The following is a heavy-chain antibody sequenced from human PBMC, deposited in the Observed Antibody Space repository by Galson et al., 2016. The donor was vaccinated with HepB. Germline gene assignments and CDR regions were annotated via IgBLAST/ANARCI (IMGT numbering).Heavy chain of an antibody. Sequence: SLRLSCAASGFTFSSYGMHWVRQAPGKGLEWVAFISYDGSNKKYEDSVKGRFTISRENSKKTPYLQMNSLRAEETAVYFCARDREGVEPATSLGLGYYCFYYMDVWGKGTAVTVSS. V-gene: IGHV3-30*03. CDR3: ARDREGVEPATSLGLGYYCFYYMDV. D-gene: IGHD5-24*01. CDR1: GFTFSSYG. CDR2: ISYDGSNK. J-gene: IGHJ6*03.